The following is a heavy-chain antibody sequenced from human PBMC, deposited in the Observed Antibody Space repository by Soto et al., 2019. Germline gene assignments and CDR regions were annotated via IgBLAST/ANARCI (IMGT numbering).Heavy chain of an antibody. Sequence: QVQLVQSGTEVKKPGSSAKVSCKASGGTFSNYVISWVRQAPGQGLEWMGGIIPLFGTTDYAKKFQGRIAITADESTTTFYMDWGGRRFEYRAVYSCEIDVGSGRCPAAWAQGTTVTAPS. CDR3: EIDVGSGRCPAA. V-gene: IGHV1-69*01. CDR1: GGTFSNYV. J-gene: IGHJ5*01. D-gene: IGHD1-26*01. CDR2: IIPLFGTT.